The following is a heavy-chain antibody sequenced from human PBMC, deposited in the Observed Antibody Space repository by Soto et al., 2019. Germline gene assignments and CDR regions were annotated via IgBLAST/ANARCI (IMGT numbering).Heavy chain of an antibody. Sequence: GGSLRLSCAASGFTFSAYTMNWVRQAPGKGLEWVSSISSGGGSIYYADSVKGRFTISRDNAKTSLYLQMNSLRAEDSAVYYSARAPPNAMYDYWGQGTLVTVSS. CDR3: ARAPPNAMYDY. V-gene: IGHV3-21*01. J-gene: IGHJ4*02. CDR2: ISSGGGSI. CDR1: GFTFSAYT. D-gene: IGHD2-2*01.